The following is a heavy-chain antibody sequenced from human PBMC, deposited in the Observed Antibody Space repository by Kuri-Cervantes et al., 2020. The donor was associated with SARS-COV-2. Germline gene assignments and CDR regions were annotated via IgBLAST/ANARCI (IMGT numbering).Heavy chain of an antibody. CDR1: GFTFSDHD. CDR3: TRMSTQYYDFWSGGYRDFDY. CDR2: IKSKAYGETA. D-gene: IGHD3-3*01. Sequence: GGSLRLSCAASGFTFSDHDMDWVRQAPGKGLEWVGFIKSKAYGETAEYAASVKGRFTISRDDSKTIAYLQMNSLKTEDTAVYYCTRMSTQYYDFWSGGYRDFDYWGQGTLVTVSS. J-gene: IGHJ4*02. V-gene: IGHV3-49*04.